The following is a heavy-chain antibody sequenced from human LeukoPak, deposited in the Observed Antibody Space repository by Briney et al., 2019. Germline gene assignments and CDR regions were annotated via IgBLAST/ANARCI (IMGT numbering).Heavy chain of an antibody. D-gene: IGHD2-2*01. CDR3: AREGCSSTSCYEGLNWFDP. V-gene: IGHV3-30-3*01. J-gene: IGHJ5*02. CDR2: ISYDGSNK. Sequence: GRSLRLSCAASGLTFSSYAMHWVRQAPGKGLEWVAVISYDGSNKYYADSVKGRFTISRDNSKNTLYLQMNSLRAEDTAVYYCAREGCSSTSCYEGLNWFDPWGQGTLVTVSS. CDR1: GLTFSSYA.